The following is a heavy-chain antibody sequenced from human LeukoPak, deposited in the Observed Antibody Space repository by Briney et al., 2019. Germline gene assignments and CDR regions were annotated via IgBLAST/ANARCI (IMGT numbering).Heavy chain of an antibody. D-gene: IGHD3-22*01. CDR3: ARIWDYYYDSSGYLDY. CDR2: IYYSGST. CDR1: GGSISSSSYY. J-gene: IGHJ4*02. Sequence: PSETLSLTCTVSGGSISSSSYYWGWIRQPPGKGLEWIGSIYYSGSTYYNPSLKSRVTISVDTSKNQFSLKLSSVTAADTAVYYCARIWDYYYDSSGYLDYWGQGTLVTVSS. V-gene: IGHV4-39*07.